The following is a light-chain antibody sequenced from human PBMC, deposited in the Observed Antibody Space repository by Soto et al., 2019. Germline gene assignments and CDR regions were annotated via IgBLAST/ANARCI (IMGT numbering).Light chain of an antibody. Sequence: SVLTQPPSVSGAPGQGVTIFCTGSSSNIGAGYDVHWYQQLPGTAPKLLIYTNSNRPSGVPDRISGSKSGTSASLAITGLQAEDEADYYCQSYDSSLSGIVFGTGTKVTVL. J-gene: IGLJ1*01. CDR2: TNS. V-gene: IGLV1-40*01. CDR1: SSNIGAGYD. CDR3: QSYDSSLSGIV.